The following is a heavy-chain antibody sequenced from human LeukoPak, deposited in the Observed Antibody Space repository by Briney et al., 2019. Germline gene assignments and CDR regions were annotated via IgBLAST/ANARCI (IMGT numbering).Heavy chain of an antibody. V-gene: IGHV3-7*04. CDR2: INQDGSKE. CDR1: GVTSRNYW. Sequence: GGGLRLSRAASGVTSRNYWMTWVRQALGKGLEWVAHINQDGSKEYYMDSVKARFTISRDNAKNSLYLQMNSLRAEDTAVYYCARGTTPFDYWGQGTLVTVSS. J-gene: IGHJ4*02. CDR3: ARGTTPFDY. D-gene: IGHD1-14*01.